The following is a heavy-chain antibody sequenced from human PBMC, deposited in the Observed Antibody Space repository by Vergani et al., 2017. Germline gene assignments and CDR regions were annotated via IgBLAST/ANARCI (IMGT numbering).Heavy chain of an antibody. J-gene: IGHJ2*01. Sequence: EVQLLESGGGLVQPGGSLRLSCAASGFTFSSYAMSWVRQAPGKGLEWVSAISGSGGSTYYADSVKGRFTISRDNSKNTLYLQMNSLRAEDTAVYYCARDRSSGWYASWYFDLWGRGTLVTVSS. CDR3: ARDRSSGWYASWYFDL. V-gene: IGHV3-23*01. CDR1: GFTFSSYA. D-gene: IGHD6-19*01. CDR2: ISGSGGST.